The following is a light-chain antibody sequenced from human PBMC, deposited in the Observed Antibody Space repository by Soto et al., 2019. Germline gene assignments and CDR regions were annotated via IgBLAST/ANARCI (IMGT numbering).Light chain of an antibody. J-gene: IGKJ5*01. Sequence: ELMMTPTQPNLSVSAGEGATGSCRASQSVSSNLAWYQQKPGQAPRLLIYGASTRATGIPARFSGSGSGTEFTLTISSLQSEYFAVYYCQQYNNWPPITFGQGTRLEIK. CDR3: QQYNNWPPIT. CDR1: QSVSSN. V-gene: IGKV3-15*01. CDR2: GAS.